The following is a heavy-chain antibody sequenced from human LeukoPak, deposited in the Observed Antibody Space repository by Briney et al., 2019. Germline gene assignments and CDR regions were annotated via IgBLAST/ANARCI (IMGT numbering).Heavy chain of an antibody. J-gene: IGHJ4*02. CDR3: ARLSDLYNGTYLWDS. V-gene: IGHV4-59*02. CDR1: GNSVTSYY. CDR2: GDHFGGA. D-gene: IGHD1-26*01. Sequence: PAETLSLTCTVSGNSVTSYYWSWIRQPPGKGLEWIGYGDHFGGAIYNPSLKSRVTISVDSSKNQFSLRLTSVTAADTAVYHCARLSDLYNGTYLWDSWSQGTLVTVSS.